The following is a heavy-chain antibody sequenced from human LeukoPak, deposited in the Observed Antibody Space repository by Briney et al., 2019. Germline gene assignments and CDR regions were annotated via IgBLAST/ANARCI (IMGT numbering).Heavy chain of an antibody. J-gene: IGHJ4*02. CDR3: AREGVVPAASNDY. D-gene: IGHD2-2*01. V-gene: IGHV3-23*01. CDR1: GFTFSSYA. Sequence: GGSLRLSCAASGFTFSSYAMSWVRQAPGKGLEWVSAISGSGGSTYYADSVKGRFTIARDNAKNSLYLQMNSLRAEDTAVYYCAREGVVPAASNDYWGQGTLVTVSS. CDR2: ISGSGGST.